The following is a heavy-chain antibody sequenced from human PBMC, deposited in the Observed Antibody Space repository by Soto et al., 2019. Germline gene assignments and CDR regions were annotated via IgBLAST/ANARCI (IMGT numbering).Heavy chain of an antibody. CDR3: AKVRSSGCTSGVDY. D-gene: IGHD6-25*01. CDR1: GFTFRNYA. V-gene: IGHV3-23*01. CDR2: ISGSGGST. Sequence: VGSLRLSCAASGFTFRNYAMSWVRQAPGKGLEWVSSISGSGGSTYYADSVKGRFTISRDNSKNTLYLQMSGLRAEDTAVYYCAKVRSSGCTSGVDYWGQGTLVTVSS. J-gene: IGHJ4*02.